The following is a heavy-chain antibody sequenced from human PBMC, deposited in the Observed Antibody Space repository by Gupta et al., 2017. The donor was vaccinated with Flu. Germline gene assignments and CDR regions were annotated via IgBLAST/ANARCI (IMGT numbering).Heavy chain of an antibody. Sequence: EVQLVESGGGLVQPGGSLRLSCAASGFTFSSYAMHWVRQAPGKGLEYVSAISSNGGSTYYANSVKGRFTISRDNSKNTLYLQMGSLRAEDMAVYYCARSEFYYDILTGLYYYYGMDVWGQGTTVTVSS. J-gene: IGHJ6*02. V-gene: IGHV3-64*01. CDR2: ISSNGGST. CDR3: ARSEFYYDILTGLYYYYGMDV. D-gene: IGHD3-9*01. CDR1: GFTFSSYA.